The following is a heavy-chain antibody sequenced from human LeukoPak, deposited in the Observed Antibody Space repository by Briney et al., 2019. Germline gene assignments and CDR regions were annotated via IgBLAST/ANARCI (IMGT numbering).Heavy chain of an antibody. V-gene: IGHV4-39*07. CDR3: ARGVVRKLGHWFDP. Sequence: SETLSLTCTVSGGSISSSSYYWGWIRQPPGKGLEWIGSIYYSGSTYYNPSLKSRVTISVDTSKNQFSLKLSSVTAADTAVYYCARGVVRKLGHWFDPWGQGTLVTVSS. CDR1: GGSISSSSYY. CDR2: IYYSGST. D-gene: IGHD3-3*01. J-gene: IGHJ5*02.